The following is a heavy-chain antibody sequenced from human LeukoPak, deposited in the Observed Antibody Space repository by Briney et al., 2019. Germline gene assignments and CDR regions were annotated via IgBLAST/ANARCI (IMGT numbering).Heavy chain of an antibody. Sequence: VEVSCKASGYTFSNYGISWVRQAPGQGLEWMGWISGYNGNKKYVQKLQGRVTMTTDTSTSTAYMELRSLRSDDTAVYYCARDIRYDSSGYYYYWFDSWGQGTLVTVSS. J-gene: IGHJ5*01. CDR2: ISGYNGNK. V-gene: IGHV1-18*01. CDR3: ARDIRYDSSGYYYYWFDS. D-gene: IGHD3-22*01. CDR1: GYTFSNYG.